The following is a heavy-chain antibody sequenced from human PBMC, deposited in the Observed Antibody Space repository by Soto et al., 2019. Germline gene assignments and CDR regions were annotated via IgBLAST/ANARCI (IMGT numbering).Heavy chain of an antibody. J-gene: IGHJ4*02. CDR2: IFWDDDK. Sequence: QITLNESGPTLVKPTQTLTLTCSFSGFSLSTRGVGVGWIRQPPGKALEWLAIIFWDDDKWYSPSLRSRLTITEETSKSQVVLTMTNIYPVDTATYYCALRSRGYAYYFDQWGQGSLVTVSS. V-gene: IGHV2-5*02. D-gene: IGHD5-12*01. CDR1: GFSLSTRGVG. CDR3: ALRSRGYAYYFDQ.